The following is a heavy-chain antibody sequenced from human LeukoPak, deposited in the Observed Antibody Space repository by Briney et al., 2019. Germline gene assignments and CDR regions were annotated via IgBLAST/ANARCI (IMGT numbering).Heavy chain of an antibody. CDR1: GFTFSSYA. V-gene: IGHV3-53*01. D-gene: IGHD5-24*01. Sequence: GGSLRLSCAASGFTFSSYAMSWVRQAPGKGLEWVSVIYSGGSTYYADSVKGRFTISRDNSKNTLYLQMNSLRAEDTAVYYCARGARLQYYFDYWGQGTLVTVSS. J-gene: IGHJ4*02. CDR3: ARGARLQYYFDY. CDR2: IYSGGST.